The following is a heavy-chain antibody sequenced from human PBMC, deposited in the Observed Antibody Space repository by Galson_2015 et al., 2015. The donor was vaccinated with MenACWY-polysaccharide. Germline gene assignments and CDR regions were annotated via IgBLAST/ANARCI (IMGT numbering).Heavy chain of an antibody. CDR2: IRSSGTNT. J-gene: IGHJ5*02. V-gene: IGHV3-23*01. CDR1: GFTFTSYA. Sequence: LRLSCAASGFTFTSYAMSWVRQAPGKGLEWVSAIRSSGTNTHYADSVKGRFTIPRDNSKNTLYLQMNSLRAEDTAVYYCAKDSTDFWSVAGRFDHWGQGTLVTVSS. D-gene: IGHD3-3*01. CDR3: AKDSTDFWSVAGRFDH.